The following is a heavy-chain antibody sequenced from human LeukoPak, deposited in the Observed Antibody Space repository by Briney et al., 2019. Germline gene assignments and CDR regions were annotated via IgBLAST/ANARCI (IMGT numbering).Heavy chain of an antibody. CDR2: IYYSGSP. V-gene: IGHV4-39*01. J-gene: IGHJ4*02. CDR3: ARPTDYGSGSYCNVYSFDY. CDR1: GRSISSTSYY. D-gene: IGHD3-10*01. Sequence: KPSETLSLTCTLSGRSISSTSYYWGWTRQPQGKGLEWFGSIYYSGSPYYNPSLKTQVTISVDTSKHQFSHQLYSVTAAHTAVCYCARPTDYGSGSYCNVYSFDYWGQGTLVTVSS.